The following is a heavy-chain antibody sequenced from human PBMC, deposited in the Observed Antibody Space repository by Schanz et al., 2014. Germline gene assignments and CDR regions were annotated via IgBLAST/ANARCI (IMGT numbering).Heavy chain of an antibody. CDR2: IRSSSTPI. Sequence: EMQLLESGGGLAQPGGSLRLSCAASGFTFSDYSMNWVRQAPGKGPEWVSYIRSSSTPIYYADSVKGRFTISRDNAKRSLFLQMNSLRVEDTAVYFCVSQTGSPNYWGQGTLVTVSS. D-gene: IGHD6-13*01. CDR3: VSQTGSPNY. J-gene: IGHJ4*02. CDR1: GFTFSDYS. V-gene: IGHV3-48*04.